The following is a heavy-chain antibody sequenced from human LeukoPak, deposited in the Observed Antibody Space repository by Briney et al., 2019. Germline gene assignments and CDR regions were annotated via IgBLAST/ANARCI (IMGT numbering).Heavy chain of an antibody. Sequence: GGSLRLSCAASGFTLGTSYMSWVRQAPGGGLECVSKIKPDGSEKFYVDSVKGRFTVSRDNAKNSPYLQMDSLRAEDTAVYYCAREEWWHLDIWGRGTLVTISS. CDR1: GFTLGTSY. V-gene: IGHV3-7*01. CDR2: IKPDGSEK. D-gene: IGHD3-3*01. J-gene: IGHJ2*01. CDR3: AREEWWHLDI.